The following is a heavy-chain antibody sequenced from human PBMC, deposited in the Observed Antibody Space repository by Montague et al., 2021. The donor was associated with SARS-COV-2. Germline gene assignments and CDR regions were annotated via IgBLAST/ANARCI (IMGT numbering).Heavy chain of an antibody. Sequence: SETLSLTCTVSGGSVSSGSYYWSWIRRPPGKGLGWIGYIYYGGSTNYNPSLKSRVTISVDTSKNQFSLKLSSVTAADTAVYYCARDRGQTYYDILTGRALSVDFANGMDVWGQGTTVTVSS. CDR2: IYYGGST. V-gene: IGHV4-61*01. CDR3: ARDRGQTYYDILTGRALSVDFANGMDV. CDR1: GGSVSSGSYY. J-gene: IGHJ6*02. D-gene: IGHD3-9*01.